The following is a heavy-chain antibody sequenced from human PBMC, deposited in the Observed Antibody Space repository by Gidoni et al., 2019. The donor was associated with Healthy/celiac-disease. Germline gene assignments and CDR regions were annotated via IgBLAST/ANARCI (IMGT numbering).Heavy chain of an antibody. J-gene: IGHJ6*02. CDR1: GRTFISYT. D-gene: IGHD6-6*01. Sequence: QVQLVQSGAAVKKPGSSVKVSCTASGRTFISYTNSWVRQAPGQGLEWMGRIIPILGIANYAQKFQGRVTITADKSTSTAYMELSSLRSEDTAVYYCARGTQQLDQYYYYYGMDVWGQGTTVTVSS. CDR3: ARGTQQLDQYYYYYGMDV. V-gene: IGHV1-69*02. CDR2: IIPILGIA.